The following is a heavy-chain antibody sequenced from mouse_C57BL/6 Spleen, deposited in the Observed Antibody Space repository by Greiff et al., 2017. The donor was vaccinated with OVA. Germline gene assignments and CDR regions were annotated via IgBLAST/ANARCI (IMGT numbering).Heavy chain of an antibody. D-gene: IGHD2-3*01. J-gene: IGHJ4*01. CDR1: GFTFSSYA. CDR3: ARDRSDGYYEGCAMDY. CDR2: ISDGGSYT. V-gene: IGHV5-4*01. Sequence: EVKLVESGGGLVKPGGSLKLSCAASGFTFSSYAMSWVRQTPEQRLEWVATISDGGSYTYYPDNVKGRFTISRDNDKNNLYLQMSHLKSEDTAMYYCARDRSDGYYEGCAMDYWGQGTSVTVSS.